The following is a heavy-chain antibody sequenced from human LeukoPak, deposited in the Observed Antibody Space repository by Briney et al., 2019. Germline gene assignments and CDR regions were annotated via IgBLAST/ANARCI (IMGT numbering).Heavy chain of an antibody. Sequence: GASVTVSCKASGHTFTSYGISWVRQAPGQGLEWMGWISAYSGNTNYAQKLQGRVTMTTDTSKSTAYMELRSLRSDDTAVYYCARDLPGVPAIDPWGQGTLVTVSS. CDR1: GHTFTSYG. D-gene: IGHD2-2*01. CDR3: ARDLPGVPAIDP. CDR2: ISAYSGNT. J-gene: IGHJ5*02. V-gene: IGHV1-18*01.